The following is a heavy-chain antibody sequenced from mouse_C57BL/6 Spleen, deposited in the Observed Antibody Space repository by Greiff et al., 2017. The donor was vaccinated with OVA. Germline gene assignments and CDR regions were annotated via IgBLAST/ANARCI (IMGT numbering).Heavy chain of an antibody. CDR2: ISDGGSYT. V-gene: IGHV5-4*01. J-gene: IGHJ2*01. CDR1: GFTFSSYA. CDR3: ARDDGYYDYFDY. Sequence: DVMLVESGGGLVKPGGSLKLSCAASGFTFSSYAMSWVRQTPEKRLEWVATISDGGSYTYYPDNVKGRFTISRDNAKNNLYLQMSHLKSEDTAMYYCARDDGYYDYFDYWGQGTTLTVSS. D-gene: IGHD2-3*01.